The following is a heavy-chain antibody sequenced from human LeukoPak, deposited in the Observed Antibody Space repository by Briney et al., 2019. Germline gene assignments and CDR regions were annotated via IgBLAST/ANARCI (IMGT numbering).Heavy chain of an antibody. Sequence: GGSLRLSCAASGFTFSSYSMNWVRQAPGKGLEWVSSISSSSSYIYYADSVKGRFTISRDNAKNSLYLQMNSLRAEDTAVYYCARGWSSGYDYAFDYWGQGTLVTVSS. J-gene: IGHJ4*02. CDR3: ARGWSSGYDYAFDY. V-gene: IGHV3-21*01. CDR1: GFTFSSYS. CDR2: ISSSSSYI. D-gene: IGHD5-12*01.